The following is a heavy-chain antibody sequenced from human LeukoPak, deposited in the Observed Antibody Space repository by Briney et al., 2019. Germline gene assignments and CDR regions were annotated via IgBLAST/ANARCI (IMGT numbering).Heavy chain of an antibody. J-gene: IGHJ3*02. CDR3: ARESGTSGAFDI. CDR1: GGSISSSSFY. D-gene: IGHD1-26*01. Sequence: SETLSLTCTVSGGSISSSSFYWGWIRQPPGKGLEWIGSIYYRGSTYYNPSLKSRVTMSVDTSKNQFSLRLSSVTAADTAVYYCARESGTSGAFDIWGQGTMVTVSS. V-gene: IGHV4-39*02. CDR2: IYYRGST.